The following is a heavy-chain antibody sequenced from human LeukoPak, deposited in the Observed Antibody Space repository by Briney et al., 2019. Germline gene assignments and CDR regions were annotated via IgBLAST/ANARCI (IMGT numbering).Heavy chain of an antibody. J-gene: IGHJ5*02. CDR1: GFTFSAYS. CDR3: AKCSGGNCYQSDDH. D-gene: IGHD2-15*01. Sequence: GGSLSLSCAAFGFTFSAYSMNGVRQAPGKGLEWFSSISSGSRYIYYADSVKGRFAISRDNAKDSLYLQMNSLRAEDTAVYYCAKCSGGNCYQSDDHWGQGTLVTVSP. V-gene: IGHV3-21*01. CDR2: ISSGSRYI.